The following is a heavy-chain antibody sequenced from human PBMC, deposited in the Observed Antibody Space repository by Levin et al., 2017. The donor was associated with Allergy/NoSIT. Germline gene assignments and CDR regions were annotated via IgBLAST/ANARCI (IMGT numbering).Heavy chain of an antibody. CDR3: AGGYDYRWVF. Sequence: SQTLSLTCVVSGFSIPTANHWWSWVRQPPGKDLEWIGEVHHSGRTNYNPSHKSRVTMSVDTSKNQFSLSLVSVTAADTAVYYCAGGYDYRWVFWGQGTMVTVSS. CDR2: VHHSGRT. J-gene: IGHJ4*02. CDR1: GFSIPTANHW. D-gene: IGHD5-12*01. V-gene: IGHV4-4*02.